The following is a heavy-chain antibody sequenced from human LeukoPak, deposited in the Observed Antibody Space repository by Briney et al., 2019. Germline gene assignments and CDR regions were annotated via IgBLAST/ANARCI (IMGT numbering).Heavy chain of an antibody. CDR3: ASQRGEGYGY. J-gene: IGHJ4*02. Sequence: ASVKVSCKASGYTFTSYYIHWVRQAPGQGLEWMGIINPGGGSTSYAQKFQGRVTITADKSTSTAYMELSSLRSEDTAVYYCASQRGEGYGYWGQGTLVTVSS. CDR1: GYTFTSYY. CDR2: INPGGGST. D-gene: IGHD5-12*01. V-gene: IGHV1-46*01.